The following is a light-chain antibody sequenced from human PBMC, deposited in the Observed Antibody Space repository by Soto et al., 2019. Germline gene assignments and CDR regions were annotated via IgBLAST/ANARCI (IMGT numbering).Light chain of an antibody. Sequence: QSVLTQPASVSGSPGQSITISCTGTSSDVGGYNYVSWYQQHPGKAPKLMIYEVSNRPSGVSNRFSGSKSGNTASLTLSGLQAEDEADYYCSSYTSSRTLLYVFGTGTKVTVL. CDR3: SSYTSSRTLLYV. V-gene: IGLV2-14*01. CDR1: SSDVGGYNY. CDR2: EVS. J-gene: IGLJ1*01.